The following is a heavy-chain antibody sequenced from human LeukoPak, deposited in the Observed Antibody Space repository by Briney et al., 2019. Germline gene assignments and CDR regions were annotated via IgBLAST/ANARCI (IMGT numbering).Heavy chain of an antibody. CDR2: INPNSGGT. D-gene: IGHD2-2*01. CDR3: AREGSSTSWHLFDP. Sequence: RGASVKVSCKASGYTFTGYYMHWVRQAPGQGLEWTGWINPNSGGTNYAQKFQGRVTMTRDTSISTAYMELSRLRSDDTAVYYCAREGSSTSWHLFDPWGQGTLVTVSS. J-gene: IGHJ5*02. V-gene: IGHV1-2*02. CDR1: GYTFTGYY.